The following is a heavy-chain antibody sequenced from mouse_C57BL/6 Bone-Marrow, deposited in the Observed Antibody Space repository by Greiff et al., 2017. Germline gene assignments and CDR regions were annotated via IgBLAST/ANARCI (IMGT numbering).Heavy chain of an antibody. CDR1: GFTFSSYA. D-gene: IGHD2-4*01. CDR3: TRDQGGSMITTFAY. CDR2: ISRGGDYT. J-gene: IGHJ3*01. V-gene: IGHV5-9-1*02. Sequence: EVKLMESGEGLVKPGGSLKLSCAASGFTFSSYAMSWVRQTPEKRLEWVAYISRGGDYTYYADTVKGRFTISRDNARNTLYLQMSSLKSEDTALYYCTRDQGGSMITTFAYWGQGTLVTVSA.